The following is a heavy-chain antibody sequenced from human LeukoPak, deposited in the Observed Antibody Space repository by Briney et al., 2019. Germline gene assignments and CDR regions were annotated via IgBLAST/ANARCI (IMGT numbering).Heavy chain of an antibody. CDR1: GGSITSDIFY. Sequence: PSETLSLTCTVSGGSITSDIFYWSWIRQPPGKGLEWVGYIYYSGNTNYNPSLKSRVTISVDTSKNQFSLKLSSVTAADTAVYYCARHSSYDILTGYLEGWFDPWGQGTLVTVSS. D-gene: IGHD3-9*01. J-gene: IGHJ5*02. CDR3: ARHSSYDILTGYLEGWFDP. V-gene: IGHV4-61*01. CDR2: IYYSGNT.